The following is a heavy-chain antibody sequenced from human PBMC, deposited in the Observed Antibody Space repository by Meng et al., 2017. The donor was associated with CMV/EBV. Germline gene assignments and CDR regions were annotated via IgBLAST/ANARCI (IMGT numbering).Heavy chain of an antibody. Sequence: SVKVSCKASGGTLSSYTISWVRQAPGQGLEWMGRIIPILGIANYTQKFQGRVTITANKSTSTAYMELSSLRSEDTAVYYCAAGAVGVFSGYLDYWGQGTLVTVSS. CDR2: IIPILGIA. CDR3: AAGAVGVFSGYLDY. CDR1: GGTLSSYT. V-gene: IGHV1-69*02. D-gene: IGHD1-26*01. J-gene: IGHJ4*02.